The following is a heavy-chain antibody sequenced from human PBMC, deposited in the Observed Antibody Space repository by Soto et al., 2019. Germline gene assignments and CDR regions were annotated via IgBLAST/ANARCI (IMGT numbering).Heavy chain of an antibody. V-gene: IGHV3-48*02. CDR3: ASVGEQWLVVSNYYYYGMDV. CDR1: GFTFSSYS. D-gene: IGHD6-19*01. J-gene: IGHJ6*02. Sequence: GGSLRLSCAASGFTFSSYSMNWVRQAPGKGLEWVSYISSSSSTIYYADSVKGRFTISRDNAKNSLYLQMNSLRDEDTAVYYCASVGEQWLVVSNYYYYGMDVWGQGTTVTVSS. CDR2: ISSSSSTI.